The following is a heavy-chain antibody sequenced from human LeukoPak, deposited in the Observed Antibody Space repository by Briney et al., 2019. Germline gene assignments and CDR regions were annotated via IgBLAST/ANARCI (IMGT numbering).Heavy chain of an antibody. V-gene: IGHV4-59*01. D-gene: IGHD6-19*01. CDR2: IYSTGNA. CDR1: GASISSYY. Sequence: SETLPLTCSVSGASISSYYWAWIRQAPGKGLEWIGYIYSTGNANYNPSLGSRVTLSVDTSKNQFSLKVTSVTAADTAVYYCAGHSGWYIGWGQGTLVTVSS. J-gene: IGHJ4*02. CDR3: AGHSGWYIG.